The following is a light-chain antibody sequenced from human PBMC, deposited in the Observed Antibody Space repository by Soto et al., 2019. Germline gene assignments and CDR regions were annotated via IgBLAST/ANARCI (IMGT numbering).Light chain of an antibody. CDR2: DVS. CDR3: LSYTTSSTYV. V-gene: IGLV2-14*01. J-gene: IGLJ1*01. Sequence: QSALTKPASGYGSHVQSITISCTGTNSDVGGYNYVSWYQQHPGKAPRLMIYDVSGRPSGVSHRFSGSKSGNTASLTISGLQAEDEADYYCLSYTTSSTYVFGTGTKVTVL. CDR1: NSDVGGYNY.